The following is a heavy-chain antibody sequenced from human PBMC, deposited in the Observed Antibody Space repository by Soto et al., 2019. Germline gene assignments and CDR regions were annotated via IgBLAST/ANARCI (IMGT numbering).Heavy chain of an antibody. CDR1: GCSFTSYW. D-gene: IGHD5-18*01. CDR2: IYPGDSET. V-gene: IGHV5-51*01. J-gene: IGHJ6*02. Sequence: RGESLKISCEGSGCSFTSYWIGWVRQMPGKGLQLRGIIYPGDSETKDSPSFGGQVTLSADNPISPAYLQWSSLKASDTDMYYCARHVRGYSYGYGMDVWGQGTTVTVSS. CDR3: ARHVRGYSYGYGMDV.